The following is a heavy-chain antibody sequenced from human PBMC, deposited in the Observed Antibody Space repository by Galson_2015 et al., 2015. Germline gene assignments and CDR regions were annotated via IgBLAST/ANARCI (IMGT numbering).Heavy chain of an antibody. Sequence: SETLSLTCTVSGGSMSGYLWSWIRQSPGKGLEWIGYIEYTGSTNYNPSLKSRVTMSIDTSKSQLSLKLTSVTAADTAVYHCARLRLVDSGDYRGHCDSWGQGTLVTVSS. CDR3: ARLRLVDSGDYRGHCDS. D-gene: IGHD4-17*01. CDR1: GGSMSGYL. J-gene: IGHJ4*02. V-gene: IGHV4-59*01. CDR2: IEYTGST.